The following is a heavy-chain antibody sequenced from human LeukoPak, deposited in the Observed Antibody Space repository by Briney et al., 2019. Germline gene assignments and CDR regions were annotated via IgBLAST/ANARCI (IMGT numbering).Heavy chain of an antibody. J-gene: IGHJ3*02. CDR3: QAEDGIRDAFDI. CDR2: IYSGGST. D-gene: IGHD2-21*01. V-gene: IGHV3-53*04. Sequence: GGSLRLSCAASVFTVSSNYMSWVRQAPGKVLEWVSVIYSGGSTYYADSVKGRFTISRHNSKNALYLQMNSLRAEDTAVFFFQAEDGIRDAFDIWGQGTMVTVSS. CDR1: VFTVSSNY.